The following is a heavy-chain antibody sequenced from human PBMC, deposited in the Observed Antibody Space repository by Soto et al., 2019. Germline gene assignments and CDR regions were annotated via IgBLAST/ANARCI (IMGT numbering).Heavy chain of an antibody. J-gene: IGHJ4*02. CDR2: ISWSSVNM. Sequence: GGSLRLSCAASGFKFDDYAMYWVRQTPGRGLEWVSGISWSSVNMDYRDSVKGRFTISRDNAKNSLYLQMNSLRAEDTAVYYCARDTTVVSHVDYWGQGTLVTVSS. CDR1: GFKFDDYA. CDR3: ARDTTVVSHVDY. V-gene: IGHV3-9*01. D-gene: IGHD4-17*01.